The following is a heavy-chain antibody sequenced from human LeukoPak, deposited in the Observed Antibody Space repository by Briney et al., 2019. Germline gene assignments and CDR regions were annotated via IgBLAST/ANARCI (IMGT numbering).Heavy chain of an antibody. J-gene: IGHJ4*02. CDR1: GYTFATYS. D-gene: IGHD3-10*01. Sequence: ASVKVSCKASGYTFATYSITWVRQAPGQGLEWMGWISAYNGNTNYAQKLQGRVTMTSDTSTSTTYMELRSLRSDDTAVYYCARGGGSGSPQPHWGQGTLVTVSS. CDR2: ISAYNGNT. V-gene: IGHV1-18*01. CDR3: ARGGGSGSPQPH.